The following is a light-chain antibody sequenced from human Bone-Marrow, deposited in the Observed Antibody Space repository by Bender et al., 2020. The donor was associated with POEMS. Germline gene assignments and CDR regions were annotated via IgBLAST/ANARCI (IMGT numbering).Light chain of an antibody. J-gene: IGLJ2*01. CDR2: TND. CDR1: TANIGKNY. V-gene: IGLV1-47*01. CDR3: QTFDRESNFVF. Sequence: QSVLAQPPSASGTPGQRLTISCSGSTANIGKNYVYWYQHLPETAPKLLIYTNDQRPSGVPGRFSASKSGTSASLAISAVEAGDEADYYCQTFDRESNFVFFGGGTTLTVL.